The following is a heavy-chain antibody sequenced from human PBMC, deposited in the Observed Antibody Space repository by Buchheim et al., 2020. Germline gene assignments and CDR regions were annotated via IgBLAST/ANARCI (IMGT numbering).Heavy chain of an antibody. Sequence: EVQLVESGGGFVQPGGSLRLSCAASGFTFSTYWLYWVRQSPGKGLVWVSRINGDGSSTSYADSVKGRFTISRDNAKNTLYLQMNSLRAEDTAVYYCAREQYDVLTGYYTVPLDNWGQGTL. CDR3: AREQYDVLTGYYTVPLDN. J-gene: IGHJ4*02. D-gene: IGHD3-9*01. CDR2: INGDGSST. CDR1: GFTFSTYW. V-gene: IGHV3-74*01.